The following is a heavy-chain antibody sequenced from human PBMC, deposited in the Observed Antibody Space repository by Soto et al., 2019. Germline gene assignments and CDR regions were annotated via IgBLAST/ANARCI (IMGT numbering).Heavy chain of an antibody. J-gene: IGHJ4*02. V-gene: IGHV3-30-3*01. CDR3: ARGPITQTSFIDH. CDR1: GLTFSSFP. Sequence: GSLRLSCEASGLTFSSFPMPWVRQAPGKGLEWVTVISYDGGNQYYADSVKGRFTISRDNSKDTLYLQMHSLRSDDTAVYFCARGPITQTSFIDHWGQGTLVTVSS. D-gene: IGHD1-20*01. CDR2: ISYDGGNQ.